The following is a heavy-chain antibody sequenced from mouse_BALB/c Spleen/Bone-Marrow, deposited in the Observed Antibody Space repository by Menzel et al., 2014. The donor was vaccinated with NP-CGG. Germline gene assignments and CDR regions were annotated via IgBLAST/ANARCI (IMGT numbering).Heavy chain of an antibody. CDR3: ARVGFSFDY. D-gene: IGHD3-1*01. V-gene: IGHV1-80*01. CDR1: GYAFSTYW. Sequence: SXAXLVRPGSSVKISCKASGYAFSTYWMNWVKQRPGQGLEWIGQIYPGDGDTNYNEKFKGKATLTADKSSSTASIQLSSLTSEDSAVYFCARVGFSFDYWGQGTTLTVSS. CDR2: IYPGDGDT. J-gene: IGHJ2*01.